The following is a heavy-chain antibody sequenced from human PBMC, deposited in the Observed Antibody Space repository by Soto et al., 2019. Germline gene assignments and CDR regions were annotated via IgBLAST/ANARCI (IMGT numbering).Heavy chain of an antibody. V-gene: IGHV1-18*01. CDR2: ISAYNGNT. J-gene: IGHJ6*02. CDR1: GYTFTSYC. D-gene: IGHD1-1*01. CDR3: ARYFGRTGTKNGMDV. Sequence: ASVKVSCKASGYTFTSYCISWVRQAPEQGLEWMGWISAYNGNTNYAQKLQGRVTMTTDTSTSTAYMELRSLRSDDTAVYYCARYFGRTGTKNGMDVWGQGTTVTVSS.